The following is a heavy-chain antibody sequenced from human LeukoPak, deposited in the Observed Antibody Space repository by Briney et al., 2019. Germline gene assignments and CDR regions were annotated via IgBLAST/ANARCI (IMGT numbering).Heavy chain of an antibody. CDR2: INWNGGST. Sequence: EGSLRLSCAASGFTFDDYGMSWVRQAPGKGLEWVSGINWNGGSTGYADSVKGRFTISRDNAKNSLYLQMNSLRAEDTALYHCARVSVSGYPDYWGQGTLVTVSS. D-gene: IGHD5-18*01. CDR1: GFTFDDYG. V-gene: IGHV3-20*01. CDR3: ARVSVSGYPDY. J-gene: IGHJ4*02.